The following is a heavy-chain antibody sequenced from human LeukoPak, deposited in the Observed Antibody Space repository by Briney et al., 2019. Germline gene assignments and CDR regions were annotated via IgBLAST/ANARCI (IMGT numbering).Heavy chain of an antibody. J-gene: IGHJ4*02. CDR3: ARGFCSSNSCYQGPFDF. CDR2: IKNKTNGGTT. Sequence: GGSLRLSCAASGFIFSSAWMTWVRQAPGKGLEWVGHIKNKTNGGTTDYAAPVKGRFIISRDDSKNTLYLQMNSLRTEDTAGYYCARGFCSSNSCYQGPFDFWGQGTLVTVSS. V-gene: IGHV3-15*01. D-gene: IGHD2-2*01. CDR1: GFIFSSAW.